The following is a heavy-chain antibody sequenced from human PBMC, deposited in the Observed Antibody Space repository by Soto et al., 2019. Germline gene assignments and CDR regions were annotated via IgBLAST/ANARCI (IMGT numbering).Heavy chain of an antibody. CDR3: ARSGYGSSDCAH. D-gene: IGHD6-13*01. J-gene: IGHJ1*01. Sequence: PSDTPSLTCTVSHGSVSSDPFYRKWIRQHPGKGLEWIGYIYCRGNTYYRPSLKSRVSISIDTSKNQFSLRLNSVTAADTAVYYWARSGYGSSDCAHWGQCTMFSV. CDR2: IYCRGNT. CDR1: HGSVSSDPFY. V-gene: IGHV4-31*03.